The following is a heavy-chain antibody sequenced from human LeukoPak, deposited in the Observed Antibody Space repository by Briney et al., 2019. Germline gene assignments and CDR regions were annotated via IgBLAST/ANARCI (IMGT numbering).Heavy chain of an antibody. CDR1: GGSISSSSYY. D-gene: IGHD5-18*01. Sequence: SETLSLTCTVYGGSISSSSYYWGWIRQPPGKGLEWIANIYYSGSTNYNPSLKSRVTISVDTSKNQFSLKLSSVTAADTALYYCARENGYRYDYWGQGTLVTVSS. CDR2: IYYSGST. CDR3: ARENGYRYDY. V-gene: IGHV4-39*07. J-gene: IGHJ4*02.